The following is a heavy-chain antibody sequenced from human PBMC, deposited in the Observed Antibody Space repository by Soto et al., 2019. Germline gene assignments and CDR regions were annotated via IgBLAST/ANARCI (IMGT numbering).Heavy chain of an antibody. CDR2: IGTAGDT. V-gene: IGHV3-13*01. CDR1: GFTFSSYD. J-gene: IGHJ4*02. CDR3: ARGYCSGGSCYFDY. D-gene: IGHD2-15*01. Sequence: GGSLRLSCAASGFTFSSYDMHWVRQATGKGLEWVSAIGTAGDTYYPGSVKGRFTISRENAKNSLYLQMNSLRAGDTAVYYCARGYCSGGSCYFDYWGQGTLVTAPQ.